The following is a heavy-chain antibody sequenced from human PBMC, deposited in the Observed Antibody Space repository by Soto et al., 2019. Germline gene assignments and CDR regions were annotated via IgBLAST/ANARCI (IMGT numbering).Heavy chain of an antibody. V-gene: IGHV1-2*02. CDR2: INPNSGGT. D-gene: IGHD6-6*01. CDR1: GYTFTGYY. CDR3: ARDMRVEQLVACWFDP. Sequence: ASVKGSCKASGYTFTGYYMHWVRHAPGQGLEWMGWINPNSGGTNYAQKFQGRVTMTRDTSISTAYMELSRLRSDDTAVYYCARDMRVEQLVACWFDPWGQGTLVTVSS. J-gene: IGHJ5*02.